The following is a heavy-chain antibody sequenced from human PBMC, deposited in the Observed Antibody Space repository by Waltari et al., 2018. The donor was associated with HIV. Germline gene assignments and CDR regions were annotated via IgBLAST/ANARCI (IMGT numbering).Heavy chain of an antibody. V-gene: IGHV4-31*03. CDR2: IYYSGST. D-gene: IGHD3-22*01. J-gene: IGHJ3*02. CDR1: GGSISSGGYY. CDR3: ARFYDSSGYYYGTDAFDI. Sequence: QVQLQESGPGLVKPSQTLSLTCTVSGGSISSGGYYWSWIRKHPGKGLEWIGYIYYSGSTYYNPSLKSRVTISVDTSKNQFSLKLSSVTAADTAVYYCARFYDSSGYYYGTDAFDIWGQGTMVTVSS.